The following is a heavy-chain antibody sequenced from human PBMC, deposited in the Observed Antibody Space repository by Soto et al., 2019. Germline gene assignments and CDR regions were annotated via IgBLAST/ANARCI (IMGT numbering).Heavy chain of an antibody. Sequence: ASVKVSCKASGYTFTIYAMHWVRQAPGQRLEWMGWINAGNGNTKYSQKFQGRVTITRDTSASTAYTELSSLRSEDTAVYYCARGNELRYFDWPPRYFDYWGQGTLVTVSS. J-gene: IGHJ4*02. CDR1: GYTFTIYA. V-gene: IGHV1-3*01. D-gene: IGHD3-9*01. CDR2: INAGNGNT. CDR3: ARGNELRYFDWPPRYFDY.